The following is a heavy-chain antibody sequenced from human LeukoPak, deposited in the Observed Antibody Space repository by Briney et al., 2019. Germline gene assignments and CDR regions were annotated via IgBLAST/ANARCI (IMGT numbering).Heavy chain of an antibody. J-gene: IGHJ4*02. CDR2: ISAYNGDT. CDR1: NYTFSSYG. Sequence: ASVKVSCKASNYTFSSYGISWVRQAPGQGLEYMGWISAYNGDTNYARKFQGRVTMTTDTSTNTAYMELRSLRSDDTAVYYCFLPHYYGSGSYNWGQGTLVTVSS. V-gene: IGHV1-18*01. CDR3: FLPHYYGSGSYN. D-gene: IGHD3-10*01.